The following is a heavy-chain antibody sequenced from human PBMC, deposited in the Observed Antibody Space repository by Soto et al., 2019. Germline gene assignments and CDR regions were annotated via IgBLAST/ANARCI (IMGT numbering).Heavy chain of an antibody. J-gene: IGHJ6*02. Sequence: QVQLVQSGAEVRKPGSSVEVSCMASGSTFSSYTVNWVRQAPGQGLEWIGRIIPVLGVTHYARRFQGRVTITADRSRKTPYLERTSLPSEVAAVYYCARRRYCGVDCYNKFYYGMDVWGQGTTVTVSS. CDR1: GSTFSSYT. D-gene: IGHD2-21*02. CDR3: ARRRYCGVDCYNKFYYGMDV. V-gene: IGHV1-69*02. CDR2: IIPVLGVT.